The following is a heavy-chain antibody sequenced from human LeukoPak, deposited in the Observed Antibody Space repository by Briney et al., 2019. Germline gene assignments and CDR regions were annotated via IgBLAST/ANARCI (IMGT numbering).Heavy chain of an antibody. CDR2: ISGSGDNT. Sequence: PGGSLRLSCAASGFTFSGFAMSWVRRTPEKGLEWVSGISGSGDNTLYADSVKGRFTISRDNSKNTLYLEMNSLRAEDTAVYYCARDRGQWTPYYYGMDVWGQGTTVTVSS. D-gene: IGHD6-19*01. J-gene: IGHJ6*02. CDR3: ARDRGQWTPYYYGMDV. CDR1: GFTFSGFA. V-gene: IGHV3-23*01.